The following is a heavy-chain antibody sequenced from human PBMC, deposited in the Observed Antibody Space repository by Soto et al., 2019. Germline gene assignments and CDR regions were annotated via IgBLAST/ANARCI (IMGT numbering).Heavy chain of an antibody. V-gene: IGHV1-58*01. CDR2: IDVGSANA. Sequence: QMQLVQSGPEVKKPGTSVKFSCKTSGFTFSSSAVHWVRQPRGHRGQWIGWIDVGSANANNAQMLQERVTISRDMSTSTVYMEAGSLRPEDAGGYYWAADVGGYRDGLARHWGPGTLVNVSS. D-gene: IGHD1-26*01. J-gene: IGHJ4*02. CDR3: AADVGGYRDGLARH. CDR1: GFTFSSSA.